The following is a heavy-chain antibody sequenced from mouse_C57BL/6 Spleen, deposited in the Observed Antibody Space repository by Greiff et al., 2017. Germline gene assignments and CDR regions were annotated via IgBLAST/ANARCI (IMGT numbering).Heavy chain of an antibody. CDR1: GYTFTSYW. V-gene: IGHV1-7*01. Sequence: QVQLQQSGAELAKPGASVKLSCKASGYTFTSYWMHWVKQRPGRGLEWIGYINPSSGYTKYNQKFKDKATLTADKSSSTAYMQLSRLTSEDSAVXYCARAGLQRYAMDYWGQGTSVTVSS. CDR3: ARAGLQRYAMDY. CDR2: INPSSGYT. J-gene: IGHJ4*01. D-gene: IGHD1-2*01.